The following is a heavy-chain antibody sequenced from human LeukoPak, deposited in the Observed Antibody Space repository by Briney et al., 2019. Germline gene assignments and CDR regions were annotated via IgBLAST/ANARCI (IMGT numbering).Heavy chain of an antibody. CDR2: IYTSGST. Sequence: SETLSLTCTVSGVSISSYYWSWIRQPAGKGLEWIGRIYTSGSTNYNPSLNSRVTISVDKYKNHLSLNLSSVTVADTAVYYCARDWRYCSGGSCSYYFDYWGQGALVTVSS. CDR3: ARDWRYCSGGSCSYYFDY. J-gene: IGHJ4*02. V-gene: IGHV4-4*07. D-gene: IGHD2-15*01. CDR1: GVSISSYY.